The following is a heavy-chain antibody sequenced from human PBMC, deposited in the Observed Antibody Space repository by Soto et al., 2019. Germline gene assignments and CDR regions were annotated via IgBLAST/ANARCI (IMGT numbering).Heavy chain of an antibody. CDR2: ISSSSSTI. CDR3: ARHDYGDYGGFDP. Sequence: GGSLRLSCAASGFTFSSYSMNWVRQAPGKGLEWVSYISSSSSTIYDADSVKGRFTISRDNAKNSLYLQMNSLRAEDTAVYYCARHDYGDYGGFDPWGQGTLVTVSS. J-gene: IGHJ5*02. D-gene: IGHD4-17*01. V-gene: IGHV3-48*01. CDR1: GFTFSSYS.